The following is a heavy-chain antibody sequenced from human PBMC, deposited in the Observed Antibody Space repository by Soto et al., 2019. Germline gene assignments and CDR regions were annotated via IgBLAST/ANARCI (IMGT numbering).Heavy chain of an antibody. CDR3: ARVAMVRGVITPLSYYYGMDV. Sequence: VKGYRKASVCSRRWISISWVPQAPGKGLEWMGGIIPIFGTANYAQKFQGRVTITADKSTSTAYMELSSLRSEDTAVYYCARVAMVRGVITPLSYYYGMDVWGQGTTVTVSS. V-gene: IGHV1-69*06. CDR2: IIPIFGTA. D-gene: IGHD3-10*01. J-gene: IGHJ6*02. CDR1: VCSRRWIS.